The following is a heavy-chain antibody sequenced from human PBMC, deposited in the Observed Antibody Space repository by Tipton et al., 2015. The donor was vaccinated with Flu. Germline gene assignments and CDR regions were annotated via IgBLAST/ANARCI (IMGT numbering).Heavy chain of an antibody. CDR1: GFTFGDYA. CDR2: IKQDGSVK. J-gene: IGHJ4*02. V-gene: IGHV3-7*03. D-gene: IGHD2-21*01. Sequence: SLRLSCRASGFTFGDYAMNWVRQAPGKGLEWVANIKQDGSVKYYVDSVKGRFTISRDNAKNSLYLQMNSLRAEDTAVYYCARQLGGGDCYWGQGTLVTVSS. CDR3: ARQLGGGDCY.